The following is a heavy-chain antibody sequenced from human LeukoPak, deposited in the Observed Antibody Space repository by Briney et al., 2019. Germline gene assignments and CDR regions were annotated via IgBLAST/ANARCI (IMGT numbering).Heavy chain of an antibody. CDR2: TYYRSKWYD. Sequence: SQTLSLTCAISGDSVSSNSANWNWIRQSPSRGLEWLGRTYYRSKWYDDYAVSVKSRISINPDTSKNQFSLQLSAVSPEDTAVYYCAREVARTYYFDYWGQGTLVTVSS. D-gene: IGHD2-15*01. CDR1: GDSVSSNSAN. V-gene: IGHV6-1*01. J-gene: IGHJ4*02. CDR3: AREVARTYYFDY.